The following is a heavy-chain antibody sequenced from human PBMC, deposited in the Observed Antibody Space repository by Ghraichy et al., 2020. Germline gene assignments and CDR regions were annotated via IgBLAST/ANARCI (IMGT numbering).Heavy chain of an antibody. CDR1: EVTFSSYA. Sequence: GGSLRLSCAASEVTFSSYAMSWVRQASGKGLEWVSLISASGGATYYADTVKGRFTISRDNSKNTLYLQMNSLRVEDTAVYYCAKDRYGDYVVADYWGQGTLVTVSS. J-gene: IGHJ4*02. V-gene: IGHV3-23*01. CDR2: ISASGGAT. D-gene: IGHD4-17*01. CDR3: AKDRYGDYVVADY.